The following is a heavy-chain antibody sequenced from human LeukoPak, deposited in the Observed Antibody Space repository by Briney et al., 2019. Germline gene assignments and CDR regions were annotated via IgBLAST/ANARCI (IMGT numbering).Heavy chain of an antibody. CDR3: ARGGESSTSCYWY. J-gene: IGHJ4*02. Sequence: SETLSLTCTVSGGSISSYYWSWIRQPPGKGLEWIGYIYYSGSTDYNPSLKSRVTISVDTSKNQFSLKLSSVTAADTAVYYCARGGESSTSCYWYWGQGTLVTVSS. V-gene: IGHV4-59*12. D-gene: IGHD2-2*01. CDR2: IYYSGST. CDR1: GGSISSYY.